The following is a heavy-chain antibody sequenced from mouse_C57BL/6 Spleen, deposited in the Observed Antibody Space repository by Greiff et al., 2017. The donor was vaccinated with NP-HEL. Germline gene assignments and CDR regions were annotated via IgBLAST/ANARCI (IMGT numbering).Heavy chain of an antibody. Sequence: VNVVESGPGLVAPSQSLSITCTVSGFSLTSYAISWVRQPPGKGLEWLGVIWTGGGTNNNSALKSRLSISKDNAKSQVFLKMNSLQTDATARYYCARLSDGYYVGYAMDYWGQGTSVTVSS. CDR3: ARLSDGYYVGYAMDY. CDR2: IWTGGGT. D-gene: IGHD2-3*01. J-gene: IGHJ4*01. CDR1: GFSLTSYA. V-gene: IGHV2-9-1*01.